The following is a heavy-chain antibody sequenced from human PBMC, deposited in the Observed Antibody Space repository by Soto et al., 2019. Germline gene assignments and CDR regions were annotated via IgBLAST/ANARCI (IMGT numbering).Heavy chain of an antibody. CDR1: GVSISSSSYC. V-gene: IGHV4-39*01. D-gene: IGHD3-9*01. Sequence: ASETLPLPCTVSGVSISSSSYCWGWIRQPPGKGLEWIGSIYYSGSTNYNPSLKSRVTISVDTSKNQFSLKLSSVTAADTVFYYGARHIRYFDWLHSRTYYFDYWGQGTLVTVSS. J-gene: IGHJ4*02. CDR2: IYYSGST. CDR3: ARHIRYFDWLHSRTYYFDY.